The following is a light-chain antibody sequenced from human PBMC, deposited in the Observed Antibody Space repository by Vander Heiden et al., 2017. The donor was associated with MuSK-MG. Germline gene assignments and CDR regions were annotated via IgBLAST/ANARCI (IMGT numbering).Light chain of an antibody. V-gene: IGLV7-46*01. CDR1: TPAVTSGHY. CDR2: DTS. J-gene: IGLJ2*01. CDR3: LTSDSSAYFV. Sequence: AVVTQEPSLTVSPGAPVPLPCASSTPAVTSGHYPYWFQQKPGQAPMMLVYDTSNRHAGTPARFSGSLLGGTAALTISGAQAEDEAEYYCLTSDSSAYFVFGGGTKVTVL.